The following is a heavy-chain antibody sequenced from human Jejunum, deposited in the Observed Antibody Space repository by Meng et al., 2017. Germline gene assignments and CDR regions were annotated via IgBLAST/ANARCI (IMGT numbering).Heavy chain of an antibody. CDR2: IFYKGTT. V-gene: IGHV4-39*07. CDR1: GCSISTSGYY. D-gene: IGHD6-13*01. Sequence: LQLRGSGPRLVNPSETLSLTCALSGCSISTSGYYWGWIRQSPWKGLEWIGSIFYKGTTYYNPSLKSRVTISIDTSKNQFSLKMNSVTAADTAVYYCARDTAGFGPWGQGTLVTVSS. J-gene: IGHJ5*02. CDR3: ARDTAGFGP.